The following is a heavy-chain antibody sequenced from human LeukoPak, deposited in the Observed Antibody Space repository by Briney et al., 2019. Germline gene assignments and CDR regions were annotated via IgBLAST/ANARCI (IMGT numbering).Heavy chain of an antibody. CDR3: AMPKLGWAFDI. CDR1: GFTFSSYS. CDR2: ISSSSSYI. D-gene: IGHD2-15*01. V-gene: IGHV3-21*01. J-gene: IGHJ3*02. Sequence: PGGSLRLSCAASGFTFSSYSMNWVRQAPGKGLEWVSSISSSSSYIYYADSVKGRFTISRDNAKNSLYLQMDSLRAEDTAVYYCAMPKLGWAFDIWGQGTMVTVSS.